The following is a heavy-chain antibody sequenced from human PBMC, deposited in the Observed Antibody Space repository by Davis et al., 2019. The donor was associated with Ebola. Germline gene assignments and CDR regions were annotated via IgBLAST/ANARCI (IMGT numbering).Heavy chain of an antibody. Sequence: GGSLRLSCAASGFTFSSYAMHWVRQAPGKGLEWVAVISSDGSNKYYADSVKGRFTISRDNSKNTLYLQMNSLRPEDTALYYCAKDNRGPRDWYFDLWGRGTLVTVSS. CDR3: AKDNRGPRDWYFDL. CDR1: GFTFSSYA. CDR2: ISSDGSNK. J-gene: IGHJ2*01. V-gene: IGHV3-30-3*02.